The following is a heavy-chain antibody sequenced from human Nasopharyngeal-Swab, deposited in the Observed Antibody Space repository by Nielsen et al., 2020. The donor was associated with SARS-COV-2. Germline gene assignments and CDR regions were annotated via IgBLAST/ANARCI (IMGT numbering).Heavy chain of an antibody. CDR1: GYSFTGYW. Sequence: GGSLRLSCTGSGYSFTGYWIAWVRQMPGKGLEPIGLIHPAYSDTTYSPAFQGQVTIPADKSISTTYLQWNSLKASDTAIYYCARGLYSNNFNWYDPWGQGTVDTGAS. CDR3: ARGLYSNNFNWYDP. J-gene: IGHJ5*02. CDR2: IHPAYSDT. D-gene: IGHD4-11*01. V-gene: IGHV5-51*01.